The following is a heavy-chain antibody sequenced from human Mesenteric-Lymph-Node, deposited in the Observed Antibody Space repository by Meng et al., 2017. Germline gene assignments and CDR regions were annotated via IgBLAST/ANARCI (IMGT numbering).Heavy chain of an antibody. J-gene: IGHJ6*02. V-gene: IGHV3-21*01. CDR1: GFTFSSYS. CDR3: AREKHSSGWYSYYYYGMDV. D-gene: IGHD6-19*01. Sequence: GESLKISCAASGFTFSSYSMNWVRQAPGKGLEWVSSISSSSSYIYYADSVKGRFTISRDNAKNSLYLQMNSLRAEDTAVYYCAREKHSSGWYSYYYYGMDVWGQGTTVTVSS. CDR2: ISSSSSYI.